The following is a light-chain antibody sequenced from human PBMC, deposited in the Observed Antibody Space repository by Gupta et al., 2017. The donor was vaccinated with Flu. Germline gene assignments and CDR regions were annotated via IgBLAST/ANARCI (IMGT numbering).Light chain of an antibody. CDR1: SYDVGNDNL. CDR2: EAM. J-gene: IGLJ3*02. Sequence: QSALTQPASVSGSLGQAISISCTGASYDVGNDNLVSWYQQRPGEAPRVILYQDPHEAMKRPSGVPSHFSGAKSGNTATLTISGLQPEDEGIYYCCSFAGPNWTFGGGTKVTVL. CDR3: CSFAGPNWT. V-gene: IGLV2-23*01.